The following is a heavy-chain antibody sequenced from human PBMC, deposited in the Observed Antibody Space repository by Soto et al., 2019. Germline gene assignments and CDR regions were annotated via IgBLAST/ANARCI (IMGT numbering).Heavy chain of an antibody. D-gene: IGHD4-17*01. CDR2: ISYDGSNK. CDR3: ASINMAATVVTIESYLDY. V-gene: IGHV3-30*03. J-gene: IGHJ4*02. CDR1: GFSFSSYG. Sequence: GGSLRLSCAASGFSFSSYGMHWVRQAPGKGLEWVAVISYDGSNKYYADSVKGRFTISRDNSKNTLYLQMNSLRAEDTAVYYCASINMAATVVTIESYLDYWGQGTLVTVSS.